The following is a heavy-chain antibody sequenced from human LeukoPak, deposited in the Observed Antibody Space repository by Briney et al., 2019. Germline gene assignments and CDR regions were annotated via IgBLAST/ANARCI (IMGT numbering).Heavy chain of an antibody. D-gene: IGHD6-13*01. V-gene: IGHV4-30-2*01. CDR3: ARAPPMYSSSWASITTGYMDV. CDR2: IYHSGST. CDR1: GGSISSGGYY. J-gene: IGHJ6*03. Sequence: PSQTLSLTCTVSGGSISSGGYYWSWIRQPPGKGLEWIGYIYHSGSTYYNPSLKSRVTISVDRSKNQFSLKLSSVTAADTAVYYCARAPPMYSSSWASITTGYMDVWGKGTTVTVSS.